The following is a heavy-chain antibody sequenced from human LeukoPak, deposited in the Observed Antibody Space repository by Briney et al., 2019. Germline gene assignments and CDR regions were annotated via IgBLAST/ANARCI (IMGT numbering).Heavy chain of an antibody. Sequence: GASVKVSCKASGYTFTSYDINWVRQATGQGLEWMGWMNPNSGNTGYAQKFQGRVTMTRNTSISTAYMELSSLRSEDTAVYYCARHSTVYSSSWNWFDPWGQGTLVTVSS. CDR3: ARHSTVYSSSWNWFDP. D-gene: IGHD6-13*01. CDR2: MNPNSGNT. J-gene: IGHJ5*02. V-gene: IGHV1-8*01. CDR1: GYTFTSYD.